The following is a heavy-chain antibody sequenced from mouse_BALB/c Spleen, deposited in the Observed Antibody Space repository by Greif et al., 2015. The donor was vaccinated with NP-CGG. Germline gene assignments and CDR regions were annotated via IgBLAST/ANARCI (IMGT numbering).Heavy chain of an antibody. CDR1: GFSLTSYG. Sequence: QVQLQQSGPGLVQPSQSLSITCTVSGFSLTSYGVHWVRQSPGKGLEWLGVIWSGGSTDYNAAFISRLSISKDNSKSQVFFKMNSLQAYDTAIYYCARRAYYRSGYAMDYWGQGTSVTVSA. CDR2: IWSGGST. J-gene: IGHJ4*01. V-gene: IGHV2-2*01. CDR3: ARRAYYRSGYAMDY. D-gene: IGHD2-14*01.